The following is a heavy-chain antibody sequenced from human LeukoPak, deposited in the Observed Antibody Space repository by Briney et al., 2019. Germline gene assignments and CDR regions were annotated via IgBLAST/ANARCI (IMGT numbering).Heavy chain of an antibody. J-gene: IGHJ4*02. CDR3: ARGGSAYPYYFDL. CDR2: ITSGGENL. D-gene: IGHD2-15*01. V-gene: IGHV3-21*01. CDR1: DFMFSSFG. Sequence: GGSLRLSCAASDFMFSSFGMNWVRQAPGKGPEWVSSITSGGENLFYSDSVRGRSTISRDNAKKSLYFLMSDLRADDTAIYYCARGGSAYPYYFDLWGQGTPVTVSS.